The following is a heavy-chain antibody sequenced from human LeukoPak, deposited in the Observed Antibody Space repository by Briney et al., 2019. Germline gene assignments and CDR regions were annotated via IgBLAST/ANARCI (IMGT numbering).Heavy chain of an antibody. Sequence: NPSETLSLTCAVYGGTFSAYYWIWIRQPPGKGLEWIAEISHSGSTNYNPSLRSRATMSVDTSENQFSLKLRSVTAADTAVYYCARGRRCSGASCYPTKWFARWGQGTLVTVSS. V-gene: IGHV4-34*01. J-gene: IGHJ5*02. CDR3: ARGRRCSGASCYPTKWFAR. CDR2: ISHSGST. CDR1: GGTFSAYY. D-gene: IGHD2-2*01.